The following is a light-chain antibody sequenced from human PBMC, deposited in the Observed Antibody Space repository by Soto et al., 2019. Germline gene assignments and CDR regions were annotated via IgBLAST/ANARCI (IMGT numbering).Light chain of an antibody. V-gene: IGLV1-40*01. Sequence: QSVLTQPHSVSGAPGHRVTISCTGSSSNIGAGYDVHWYQQLPGTAPKPLISGNSNRPSGVPDRFSGSKSGTSASLAITGLQAEDEADYDCQSYDSSLSGWVFGGGTKLTVL. CDR1: SSNIGAGYD. CDR3: QSYDSSLSGWV. J-gene: IGLJ3*02. CDR2: GNS.